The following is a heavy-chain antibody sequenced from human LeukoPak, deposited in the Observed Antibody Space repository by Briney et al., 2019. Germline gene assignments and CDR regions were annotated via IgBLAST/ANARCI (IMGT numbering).Heavy chain of an antibody. CDR2: IHTSGSSTSGST. D-gene: IGHD5-24*01. Sequence: SETLSFTCTVSGGSISSYYWSWIRQPPGEGLEWIGYIHTSGSSTSGSTNSNPSLKSRVTISVDTSKNQFSLKMSSVTAADTAVYYCARHGDGYNFLFDFDYWGQGTLVTVSS. CDR3: ARHGDGYNFLFDFDY. J-gene: IGHJ4*02. CDR1: GGSISSYY. V-gene: IGHV4-4*09.